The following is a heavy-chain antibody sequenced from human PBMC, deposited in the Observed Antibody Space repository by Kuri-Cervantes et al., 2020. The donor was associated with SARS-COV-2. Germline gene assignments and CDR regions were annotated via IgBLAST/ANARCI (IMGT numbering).Heavy chain of an antibody. Sequence: SCAVYGGSFSGYKWNWIRQSAGKGLEWIGRIYSSGSTDYNPSLKSRVTMSVDTSKNQFSLNLISVAAADTAVYYCARDRGIFWSGNDYWGQGTLVTVSS. V-gene: IGHV4-4*07. CDR2: IYSSGST. J-gene: IGHJ4*02. D-gene: IGHD3-3*01. CDR3: ARDRGIFWSGNDY. CDR1: GGSFSGYK.